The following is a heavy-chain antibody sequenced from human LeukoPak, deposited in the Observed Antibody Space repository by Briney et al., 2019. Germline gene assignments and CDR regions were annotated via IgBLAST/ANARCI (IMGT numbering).Heavy chain of an antibody. V-gene: IGHV3-23*01. D-gene: IGHD4-17*01. J-gene: IGHJ6*02. CDR2: ISGSGGST. Sequence: GGSLRLSCAASGFTFNNYAMNWVRQAPGKGPEWVSAISGSGGSTYYADSLKGRFTISRDNSKNTLSLQMNSLRAADTAVYYCAKSYGTYYYYGMDVWGQGTTVTVSS. CDR3: AKSYGTYYYYGMDV. CDR1: GFTFNNYA.